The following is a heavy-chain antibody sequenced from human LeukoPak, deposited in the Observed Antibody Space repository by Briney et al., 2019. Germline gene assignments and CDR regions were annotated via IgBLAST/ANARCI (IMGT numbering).Heavy chain of an antibody. V-gene: IGHV1-18*01. CDR2: ISAYNGNT. D-gene: IGHD3-22*01. CDR3: ARASYYYDSSGYWD. CDR1: GYTFTSYG. Sequence: GASVKVSCKASGYTFTSYGISWVRQAPGQGLEWMGWISAYNGNTNYAQKLQGRVTMTTDTSTSTAYMELRSLRSDDTAVYYCARASYYYDSSGYWDWGQGTLVTVSS. J-gene: IGHJ4*02.